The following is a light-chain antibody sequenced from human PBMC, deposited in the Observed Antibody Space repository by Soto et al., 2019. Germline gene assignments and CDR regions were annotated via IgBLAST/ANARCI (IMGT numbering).Light chain of an antibody. J-gene: IGKJ4*01. CDR1: ETVGSTF. V-gene: IGKV3-20*01. CDR3: HHYGSSPPNT. Sequence: EIVLTQSPGTLSLSPGERATLSCRASETVGSTFLAWFQQKPGQAPRLLNYGTSTRNNDIPDRFSGSGSGTDFTLTISRLEPEDFAIYYCHHYGSSPPNTFGGGTRVEIK. CDR2: GTS.